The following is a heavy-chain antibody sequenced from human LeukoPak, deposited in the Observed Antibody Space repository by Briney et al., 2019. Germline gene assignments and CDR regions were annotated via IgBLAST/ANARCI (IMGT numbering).Heavy chain of an antibody. CDR3: ARPPAPITFTAFDI. Sequence: GESLKISCKGSGYRFTSYWIGWVPQMPGKGMEWMGIIYPGDSDTRYSPSFQGQVTISADKSISTAYLQWSSLKASDTAMYYCARPPAPITFTAFDIWGQGTMVTVSS. CDR2: IYPGDSDT. D-gene: IGHD3-16*01. V-gene: IGHV5-51*01. J-gene: IGHJ3*02. CDR1: GYRFTSYW.